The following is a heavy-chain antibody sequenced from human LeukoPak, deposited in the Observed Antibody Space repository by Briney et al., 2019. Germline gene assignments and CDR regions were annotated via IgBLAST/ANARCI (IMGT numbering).Heavy chain of an antibody. V-gene: IGHV3-11*01. CDR2: ISNSGGTK. CDR1: GFTFGDYY. D-gene: IGHD6-6*01. J-gene: IGHJ4*02. CDR3: ARDTLTDIAARPLDY. Sequence: PGGSLRLSCAASGFTFGDYYMAWIRQAPGKGLEYISDISNSGGTKYYADSAKGRFTISRDNAKNSLILQMDRLTFEDTAIYYCARDTLTDIAARPLDYWGQGTLVTVSS.